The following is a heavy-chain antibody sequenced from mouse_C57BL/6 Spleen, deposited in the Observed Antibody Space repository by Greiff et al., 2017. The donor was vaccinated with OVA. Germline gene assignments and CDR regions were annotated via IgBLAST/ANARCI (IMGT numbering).Heavy chain of an antibody. D-gene: IGHD4-1*01. CDR1: GYTFPSYW. CDR3: ARGGLGQRCAY. V-gene: IGHV1-50*01. J-gene: IGHJ3*01. CDR2: IDPSDSYT. Sequence: VQLQQPGAELVKPGASVKLSCKASGYTFPSYWMQWVKQRPGQGLEWIGEIDPSDSYTNYNQKFKGKATLTVDTSSSTAYMQLSSLTSEDSAVYYCARGGLGQRCAYWGQGTLVTVSA.